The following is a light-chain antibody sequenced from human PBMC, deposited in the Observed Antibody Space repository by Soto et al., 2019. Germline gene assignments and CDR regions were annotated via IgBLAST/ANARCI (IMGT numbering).Light chain of an antibody. Sequence: EIVLTQSPGTLSLSPGERATLSCRASQSVSSNYLAWYQQKPGQPPRLLISDASNMATGIPDRFSGSGSGTDFTLTISGLEPEDFAVYYCQHYGRSPPSWTFGQGTKVEIK. V-gene: IGKV3-20*01. J-gene: IGKJ1*01. CDR2: DAS. CDR3: QHYGRSPPSWT. CDR1: QSVSSNY.